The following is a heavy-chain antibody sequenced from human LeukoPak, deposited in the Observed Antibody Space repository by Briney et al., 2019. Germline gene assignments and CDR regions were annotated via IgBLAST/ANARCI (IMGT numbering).Heavy chain of an antibody. V-gene: IGHV1-18*04. CDR2: ISAYNGNT. CDR1: GYTFTSYG. Sequence: ASVKVSCKASGYTFTSYGISWVRQAPGQGLEWMGWISAYNGNTNYAQKLQGRVTMTTDTSTSTAYMELRSLRSDDTAVYYCARDSQYCSSTSCYGTDDYWGQGTLVTVSS. D-gene: IGHD2-2*01. J-gene: IGHJ4*02. CDR3: ARDSQYCSSTSCYGTDDY.